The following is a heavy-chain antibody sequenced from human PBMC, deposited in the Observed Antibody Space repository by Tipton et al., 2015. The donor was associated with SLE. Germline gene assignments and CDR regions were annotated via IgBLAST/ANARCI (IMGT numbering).Heavy chain of an antibody. D-gene: IGHD2-21*01. V-gene: IGHV3-9*01. Sequence: SLRLSCAASGFIFDDYAMHWVRQAPGKGLEWVSGINWNSGDIGYADSVKGRFTISRDNAKNTVFLQMNNLSSADSALYYCTKPIFAGVDYWGRGTHVTVSS. CDR2: INWNSGDI. J-gene: IGHJ4*02. CDR3: TKPIFAGVDY. CDR1: GFIFDDYA.